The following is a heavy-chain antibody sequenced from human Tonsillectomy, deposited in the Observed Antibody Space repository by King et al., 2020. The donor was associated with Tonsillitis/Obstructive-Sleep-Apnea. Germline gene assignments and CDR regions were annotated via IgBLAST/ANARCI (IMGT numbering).Heavy chain of an antibody. CDR1: GYTFTNCG. CDR2: ISGYNGNT. V-gene: IGHV1-18*01. CDR3: ARVGFSNYVDY. D-gene: IGHD4-11*01. Sequence: VQLVESGAEVKKPGASVKVSCKASGYTFTNCGISWVRQAPGQGLEWMGWISGYNGNTNYAQNLQGRVTMTADTSTSTAYMELRSLRSDDTAVYYCARVGFSNYVDYWGQGTLVTVSS. J-gene: IGHJ4*02.